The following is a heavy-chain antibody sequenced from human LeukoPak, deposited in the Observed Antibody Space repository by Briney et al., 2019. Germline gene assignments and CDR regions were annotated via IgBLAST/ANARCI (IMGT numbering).Heavy chain of an antibody. CDR1: GFTFSSYS. J-gene: IGHJ5*02. Sequence: PGGSLRLSCTASGFTFSSYSMIWVRQAPGKGLQWVSSISSSSSYIYYADSVKGRFTISRDNAKNSLYLQMNSLRAEDTAVYYCASTDSSGYYYHWGQGTLVTVSS. D-gene: IGHD3-22*01. CDR2: ISSSSSYI. V-gene: IGHV3-21*03. CDR3: ASTDSSGYYYH.